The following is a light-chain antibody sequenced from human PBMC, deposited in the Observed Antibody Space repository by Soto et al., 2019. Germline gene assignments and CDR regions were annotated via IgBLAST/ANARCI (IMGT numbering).Light chain of an antibody. V-gene: IGKV1-5*01. Sequence: DIQMTQSPSTLSASVGDRVTITCRASQSISSWLAWYQQKPGKAPKLLTYDASSLESGVPSRFSGSGSGTEFTLTISSLQPDDFATYYCQQLGTFGQGTKV. CDR2: DAS. J-gene: IGKJ1*01. CDR1: QSISSW. CDR3: QQLGT.